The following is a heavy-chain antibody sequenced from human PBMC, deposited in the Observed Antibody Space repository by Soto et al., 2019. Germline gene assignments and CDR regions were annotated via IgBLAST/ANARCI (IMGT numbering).Heavy chain of an antibody. CDR2: IYYSGST. D-gene: IGHD4-17*01. V-gene: IGHV4-39*01. CDR1: GGSISSSSYY. CDR3: ARHDYGDYVGAS. Sequence: QLQLQESGQGLVKPSETLSLTCTVSGGSISSSSYYWGWIRQPPGKGREWIGSIYYSGSTYYNPSLKSRVTISADTPNNQFSLKLSSVTAADTAVYYCARHDYGDYVGASWGQGTLVTVSS. J-gene: IGHJ4*02.